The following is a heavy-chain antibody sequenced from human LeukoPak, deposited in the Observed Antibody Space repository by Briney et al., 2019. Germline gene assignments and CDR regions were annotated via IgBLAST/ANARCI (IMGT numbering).Heavy chain of an antibody. J-gene: IGHJ4*02. CDR1: GFTVNY. CDR3: ARDTYGGFDY. D-gene: IGHD4-23*01. V-gene: IGHV3-66*01. CDR2: IYNGGTT. Sequence: GGSLRLSCAASGFTVNYMTWVRQAPGKGLEWVSVIYNGGTTYYADSVKGRFTISRDNSENTLYLQMNSLRAEDTAVYYCARDTYGGFDYWGQGTLVTVSS.